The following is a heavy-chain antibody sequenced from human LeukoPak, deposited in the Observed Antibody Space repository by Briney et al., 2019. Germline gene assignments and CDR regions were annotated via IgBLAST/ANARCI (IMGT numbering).Heavy chain of an antibody. D-gene: IGHD2-2*01. J-gene: IGHJ4*02. CDR2: IYYSGST. V-gene: IGHV4-39*01. CDR3: ARQLEYCSSTSCYADKVDY. CDR1: GGSISSSSYY. Sequence: SETLSLTCTVSGGSISSSSYYWGLMRQPPGKGLEWIGSIYYSGSTYYNPSLKSRVTISVDTSKNQFSLKLSSVTAADTAVYYCARQLEYCSSTSCYADKVDYWGQGTLVTVSS.